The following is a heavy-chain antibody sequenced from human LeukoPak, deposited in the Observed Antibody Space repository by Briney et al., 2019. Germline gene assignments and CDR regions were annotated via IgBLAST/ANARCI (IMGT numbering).Heavy chain of an antibody. V-gene: IGHV3-53*01. D-gene: IGHD6-13*01. CDR1: GFTVSSNY. CDR2: IYNGGST. Sequence: GGSLRLSCAASGFTVSSNYMSWVRQAPGRGLEWVSVIYNGGSTYYADSMKGRFTISRDNPKNTLYLQMNSLRAEDTAVYYCAKASGSNWYYFEYWGQGTLVTVSS. CDR3: AKASGSNWYYFEY. J-gene: IGHJ4*02.